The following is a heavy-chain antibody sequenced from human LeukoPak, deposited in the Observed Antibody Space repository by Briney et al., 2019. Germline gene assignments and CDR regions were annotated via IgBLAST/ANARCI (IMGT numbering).Heavy chain of an antibody. CDR2: ISYDGSNK. CDR1: EFTFSSYG. J-gene: IGHJ4*02. D-gene: IGHD5-24*01. CDR3: ASGRRDGYNWGI. Sequence: GGSLRLSCAASEFTFSSYGMHWVRQAPGKGLEWVAVISYDGSNKYYADSVKGRFTNSRDNSKNTLYLQMNSLRAEDTAVYYCASGRRDGYNWGIWGQGTLVTVSS. V-gene: IGHV3-30*03.